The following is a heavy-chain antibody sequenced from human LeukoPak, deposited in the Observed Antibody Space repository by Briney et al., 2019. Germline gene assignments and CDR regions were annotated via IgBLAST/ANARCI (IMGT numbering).Heavy chain of an antibody. Sequence: SETPSLTCAVYGGSFSGYYWSWIRQPPGKGLEWIGEINHSGSTNYNPSLKSRVTISVDTSKNQFSLKLSSVTAADTAVYYCARGGWGPGDYWGQGTLVTVPS. CDR2: INHSGST. CDR3: ARGGWGPGDY. D-gene: IGHD1-26*01. J-gene: IGHJ4*02. V-gene: IGHV4-34*01. CDR1: GGSFSGYY.